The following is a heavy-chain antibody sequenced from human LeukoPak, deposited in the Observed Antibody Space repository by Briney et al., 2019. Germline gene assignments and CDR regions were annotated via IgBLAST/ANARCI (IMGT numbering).Heavy chain of an antibody. CDR1: GFTFSSYA. J-gene: IGHJ4*02. V-gene: IGHV3-23*01. CDR2: ISVSGGST. CDR3: AKGDSSGWYNFDY. Sequence: GGSLRLSCAASGFTFSSYAMSWVRQAPGKGLEWVSAISVSGGSTYYADSVKGRFTISRDNSKNTLYLQMNSRRAEDTAVYYCAKGDSSGWYNFDYWGQGTLVTVSS. D-gene: IGHD6-19*01.